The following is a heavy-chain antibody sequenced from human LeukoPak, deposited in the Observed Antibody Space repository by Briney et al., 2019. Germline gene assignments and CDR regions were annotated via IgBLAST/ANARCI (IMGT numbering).Heavy chain of an antibody. D-gene: IGHD6-19*01. Sequence: GGSLRLSCAASGFTFSSYAMYWVRQAPGKGLEGVAVIPYDGSKKYYADSVKGRFTLSRDNSKNTLYLQMKSLRTEDTAVYFCARGGQDSSGWYLDYYYYGMDVWGQGTTVTVSS. V-gene: IGHV3-30*04. CDR2: IPYDGSKK. CDR1: GFTFSSYA. CDR3: ARGGQDSSGWYLDYYYYGMDV. J-gene: IGHJ6*02.